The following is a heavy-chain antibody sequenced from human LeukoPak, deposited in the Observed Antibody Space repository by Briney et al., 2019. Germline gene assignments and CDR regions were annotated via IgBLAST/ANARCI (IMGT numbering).Heavy chain of an antibody. CDR2: IYTSGST. V-gene: IGHV4-61*02. J-gene: IGHJ4*02. CDR1: GGSISSGSYY. CDR3: ARGRTVAGFDY. Sequence: PSQTLSLTCTVSGGSISSGSYYWTWIRQPAGKGLEWIGRIYTSGSTNYNPSLKSRVTISVVTSKNQFSLNLSSVTAADTAMYYCARGRTVAGFDYWGQGTLVTVSS. D-gene: IGHD6-19*01.